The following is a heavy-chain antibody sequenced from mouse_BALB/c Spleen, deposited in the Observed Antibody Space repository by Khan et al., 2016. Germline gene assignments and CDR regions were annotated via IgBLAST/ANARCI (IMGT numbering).Heavy chain of an antibody. CDR2: INTYTGEP. CDR1: GYTFTNYG. Sequence: QIQLVQSGPELKKPGETVKISCKASGYTFTNYGMNWVKQAPGKGLKWMGWINTYTGEPTYTDDFKGRFAFSLETSASTAYLQIINLKNEDTATYFCERCGDNYDFDYRGQGTTLTVSS. J-gene: IGHJ2*01. CDR3: ERCGDNYDFDY. V-gene: IGHV9-3-1*01. D-gene: IGHD1-3*01.